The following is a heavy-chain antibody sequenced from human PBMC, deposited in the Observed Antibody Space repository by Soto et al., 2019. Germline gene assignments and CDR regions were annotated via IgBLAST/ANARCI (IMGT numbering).Heavy chain of an antibody. CDR1: ASIFKGHG. V-gene: IGHV3-33*08. J-gene: IGHJ4*02. CDR3: ARDGVGATTFFGFLDY. Sequence: QVQLVESGGGVVQPGGSLRLSCVASASIFKGHGMHWVRQAPGKGLEWVAIIRYDGSDEHYGDSVEGRFTISRDNSKNMLYLQMNSLRAEDTAVYYCARDGVGATTFFGFLDYWGQGTLVTVSS. CDR2: IRYDGSDE. D-gene: IGHD1-26*01.